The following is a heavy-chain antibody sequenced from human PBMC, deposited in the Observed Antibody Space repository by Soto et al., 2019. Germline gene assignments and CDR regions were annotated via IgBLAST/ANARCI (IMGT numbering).Heavy chain of an antibody. D-gene: IGHD3-3*01. CDR1: GFSLTSHA. J-gene: IGHJ4*02. Sequence: ESGGDLVQPGGSLRLPCEASGFSLTSHAMSWVRQAPGMGLEWVSAISRSGDSTYYGASVKGRFIVSRDNSKNIVYLQMKKLRVEDTAVYYCARDTPRHDFWSGYSDSWGQGTLVAVSS. V-gene: IGHV3-23*01. CDR3: ARDTPRHDFWSGYSDS. CDR2: ISRSGDST.